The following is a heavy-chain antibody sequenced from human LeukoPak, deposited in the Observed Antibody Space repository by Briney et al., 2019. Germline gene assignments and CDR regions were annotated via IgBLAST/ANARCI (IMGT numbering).Heavy chain of an antibody. D-gene: IGHD4-17*01. CDR1: AFTFSSYA. V-gene: IGHV3-23*01. CDR3: AKENYREFDY. CDR2: ISASGGGT. J-gene: IGHJ4*02. Sequence: GGSLRLSCAASAFTFSSYAMSRVRQAPGKGLEWVSAISASGGGTYYADSVRGRFTISRDNSKNTLYLQMNSLRAEDTAVYYCAKENYREFDYWGQGTLVTVSS.